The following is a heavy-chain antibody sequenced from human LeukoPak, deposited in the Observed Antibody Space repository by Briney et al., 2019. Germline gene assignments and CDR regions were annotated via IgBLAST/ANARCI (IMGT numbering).Heavy chain of an antibody. V-gene: IGHV1-2*02. CDR1: GYTFTGYY. CDR3: ARDVEGIVGATFPPRVTNWFDP. Sequence: GASVKVSCKASGYTFTGYYMHWVRQAPGQGLEWMGWINPSSGGTNYAQKFQGRVTMTRDTSISTAYMELSRLRSDDTAVYYCARDVEGIVGATFPPRVTNWFDPWGQGTLVTVSS. D-gene: IGHD1-26*01. CDR2: INPSSGGT. J-gene: IGHJ5*02.